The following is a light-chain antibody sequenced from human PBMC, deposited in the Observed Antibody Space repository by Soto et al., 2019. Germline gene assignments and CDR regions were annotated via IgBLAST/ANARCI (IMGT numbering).Light chain of an antibody. V-gene: IGLV1-51*02. CDR2: ENN. J-gene: IGLJ3*02. CDR1: SSNIGNDY. Sequence: QSVLTQPPSVSAAPGQKVTISCSGSSSNIGNDYVSWYQQLPGTAPKLLIYENNKRPSGIPDRFSGSKSGTSATLGITGLQTGDEADYYCGTWDSSLNTWVFGGGTQLTVL. CDR3: GTWDSSLNTWV.